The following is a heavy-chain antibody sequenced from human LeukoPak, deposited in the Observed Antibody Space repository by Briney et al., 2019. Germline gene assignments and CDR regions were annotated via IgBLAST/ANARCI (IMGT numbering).Heavy chain of an antibody. Sequence: GGSLRRSCAASGFTFSSYSMNWVRQAPGKGLEWVSSISSSSSYIYYADSVKGRFTISRDNAKNSLYLQMNSLRAEDTAVYYCASFGYSSSWYFDYWGQGTLVTVSS. CDR2: ISSSSSYI. J-gene: IGHJ4*02. CDR3: ASFGYSSSWYFDY. V-gene: IGHV3-21*01. D-gene: IGHD6-13*01. CDR1: GFTFSSYS.